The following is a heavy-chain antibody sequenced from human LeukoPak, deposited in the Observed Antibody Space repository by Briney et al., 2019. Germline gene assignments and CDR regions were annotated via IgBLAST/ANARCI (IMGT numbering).Heavy chain of an antibody. Sequence: ASVKVSCKASGGTFSSYAISWVRQATGQGLEWMGWMNPNSGNTGYAQKFQGRVTMTRNTSISTAYMELSSLRSEDTAVYYCARDSPRIAAAGAYWGQGTLVTVSS. D-gene: IGHD6-13*01. CDR2: MNPNSGNT. V-gene: IGHV1-8*02. CDR3: ARDSPRIAAAGAY. CDR1: GGTFSSYA. J-gene: IGHJ4*02.